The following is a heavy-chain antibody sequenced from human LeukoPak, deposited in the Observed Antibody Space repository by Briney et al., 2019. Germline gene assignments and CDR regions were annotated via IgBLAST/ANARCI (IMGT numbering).Heavy chain of an antibody. V-gene: IGHV3-48*01. Sequence: GGSLRLSCAASGFTFSSYSMNWVRQAPGKGLEWVSYISSSSSTIYYADSVKGRFTISRDNAKNSLYLQMNSLRAEDTAVYYCARELVAVTTYYYYYYGMDVWGQGTTVTVSS. D-gene: IGHD4-11*01. CDR2: ISSSSSTI. CDR3: ARELVAVTTYYYYYYGMDV. J-gene: IGHJ6*02. CDR1: GFTFSSYS.